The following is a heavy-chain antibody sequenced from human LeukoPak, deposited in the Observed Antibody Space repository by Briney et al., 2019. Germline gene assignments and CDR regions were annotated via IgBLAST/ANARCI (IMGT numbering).Heavy chain of an antibody. V-gene: IGHV3-21*01. CDR1: GFTFSSYS. D-gene: IGHD4-17*01. J-gene: IGHJ4*01. CDR3: ARDLNLGGATVTDY. CDR2: ISSGSSYI. Sequence: GGSLRLSCAASGFTFSSYSMNWVRQAPGKGLEWVSSISSGSSYIYYADSVKGRFTISRDNAKNSLYLQMNSLRADDTAVYYCARDLNLGGATVTDYWGQGTLVTVSS.